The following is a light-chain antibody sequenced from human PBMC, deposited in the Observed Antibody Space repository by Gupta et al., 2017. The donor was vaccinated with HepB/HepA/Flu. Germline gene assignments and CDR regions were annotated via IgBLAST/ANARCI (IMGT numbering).Light chain of an antibody. CDR2: RNN. CDR3: AAWDDGLNGRV. Sequence: QSVLTQPPSASGTPGQRVTISCSGSGSNIGSNFVFWYQQFPGTAPKFLIYRNNQRPSGVTDRFACSQAGTSAYRAIRGLRSEDEADYFGAAWDDGLNGRVFGTGTTVTVL. J-gene: IGLJ1*01. V-gene: IGLV1-47*01. CDR1: GSNIGSNF.